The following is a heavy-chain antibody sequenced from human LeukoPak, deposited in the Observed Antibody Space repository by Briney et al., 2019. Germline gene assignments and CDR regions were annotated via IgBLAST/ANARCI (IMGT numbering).Heavy chain of an antibody. CDR3: ARDQEWELLRIYYYYGMDV. J-gene: IGHJ6*02. CDR1: GFTFSSYS. Sequence: GGSLRLSCAASGFTFSSYSMNWVRQAPGKGLEWVSYISSSSSTIYYADSVKGRFTISRDNAKNSLYLQMNSLRAEDTAVYYCARDQEWELLRIYYYYGMDVWGQGTTVTVSS. V-gene: IGHV3-48*01. D-gene: IGHD1-26*01. CDR2: ISSSSSTI.